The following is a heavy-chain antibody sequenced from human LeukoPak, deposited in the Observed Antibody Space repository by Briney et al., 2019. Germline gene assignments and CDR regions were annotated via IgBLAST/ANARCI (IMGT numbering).Heavy chain of an antibody. CDR2: IYSGGST. CDR3: ASLSLGHY. D-gene: IGHD6-6*01. CDR1: GFTIGNNY. V-gene: IGHV3-53*01. Sequence: GGSLRLSCAASGFTIGNNYMSWVRQAPGKGLEWVSVIYSGGSTYYADSVKGRFTISRDTSKNTLSLQMNSLRAEDTAVYYCASLSLGHYWGQGTLVTVSS. J-gene: IGHJ4*02.